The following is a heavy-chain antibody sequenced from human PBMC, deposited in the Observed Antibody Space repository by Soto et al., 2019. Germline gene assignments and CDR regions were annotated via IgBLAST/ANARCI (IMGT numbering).Heavy chain of an antibody. Sequence: GASVKVSCKTSGYTFTSYGINCVRQAPGQGLEWLGWISPYNDDTKYAQKPQGRVTMTTDTSSRTAYMALRSLSSDDTAVYFCARGGYYDSSGSRNYHYYGMDVWGQGTTVTV. CDR2: ISPYNDDT. CDR1: GYTFTSYG. V-gene: IGHV1-18*01. D-gene: IGHD3-22*01. CDR3: ARGGYYDSSGSRNYHYYGMDV. J-gene: IGHJ6*02.